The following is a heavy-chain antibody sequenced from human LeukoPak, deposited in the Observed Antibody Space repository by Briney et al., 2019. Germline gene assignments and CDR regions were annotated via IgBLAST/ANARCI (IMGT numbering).Heavy chain of an antibody. Sequence: GGSLRLSCAASGFTFSSYSMNWVRQAPGKGLEWVSGINWNGGSTAYADSVRGRFTISRDDAKNSLYLQMNSLRVEDTAMYYCARKFSYSSSAYNPHYFDFWGQGIQVTVAS. D-gene: IGHD6-6*01. J-gene: IGHJ4*02. V-gene: IGHV3-20*04. CDR3: ARKFSYSSSAYNPHYFDF. CDR1: GFTFSSYS. CDR2: INWNGGST.